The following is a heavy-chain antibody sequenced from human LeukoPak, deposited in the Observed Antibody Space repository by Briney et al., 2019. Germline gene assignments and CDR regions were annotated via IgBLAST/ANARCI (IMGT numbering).Heavy chain of an antibody. V-gene: IGHV3-7*05. D-gene: IGHD4-17*01. CDR1: GFSFSDYA. CDR3: AKLPYGDYNHH. CDR2: IKPDGSDK. J-gene: IGHJ5*02. Sequence: PGGSLRLSCAASGFSFSDYAMDWVRQAPGKGLEWVANIKPDGSDKYYVDSVKGRFTISRDNAKNSLYLQMNSLRAEDTAVYYCAKLPYGDYNHHWGQGTLVTVSS.